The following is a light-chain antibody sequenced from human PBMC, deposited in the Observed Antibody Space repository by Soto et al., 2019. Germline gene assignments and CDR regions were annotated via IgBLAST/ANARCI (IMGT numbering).Light chain of an antibody. CDR1: QSLLHSNGYNY. CDR3: MQALQTLFT. Sequence: DIVMTQSPLSLPVTPGEPASISCRSSQSLLHSNGYNYLEWYLQKTGQSPQFLIYLGSNRASGVHDRFNGSGSGINFTLEISRVEDEDVGIYYCMQALQTLFTFGPGTKVDIK. J-gene: IGKJ3*01. V-gene: IGKV2-28*01. CDR2: LGS.